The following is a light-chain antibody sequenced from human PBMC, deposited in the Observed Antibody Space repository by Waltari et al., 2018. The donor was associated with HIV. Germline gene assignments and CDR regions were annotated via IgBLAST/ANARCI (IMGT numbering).Light chain of an antibody. V-gene: IGLV8-61*01. CDR2: RPN. CDR1: SGSVSSSYY. Sequence: QTVVTQEPSFSVSPGGTVTLTCGLSSGSVSSSYYLSWYQQTPGQAPRTLLYRPNTPSSGVPDRFSGSILGNKAALTITGAQADDESDYYCVLYMGNGISVFGGGTKLTVL. CDR3: VLYMGNGISV. J-gene: IGLJ3*02.